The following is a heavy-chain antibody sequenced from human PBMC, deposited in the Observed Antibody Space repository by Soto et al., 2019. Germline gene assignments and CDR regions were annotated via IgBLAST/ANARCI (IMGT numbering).Heavy chain of an antibody. CDR1: GGNFNSFS. D-gene: IGHD3-22*01. Sequence: QLVQSGAEVRKPGSSLKVSCKASGGNFNSFSVSWVRQAPGQGLEWMGNIIPVFGIPTYAQTFQGRVTISAAISTNTVSLQLSSLTFEDTAIYYCAREWANSSGYPLDIWGHGTLVAVSS. J-gene: IGHJ4*01. CDR2: IIPVFGIP. CDR3: AREWANSSGYPLDI. V-gene: IGHV1-69*04.